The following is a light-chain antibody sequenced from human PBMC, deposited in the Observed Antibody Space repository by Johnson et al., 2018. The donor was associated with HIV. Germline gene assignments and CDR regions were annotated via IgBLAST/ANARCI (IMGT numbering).Light chain of an antibody. CDR3: GTWDSSLSAYV. CDR1: SSNIENNY. Sequence: QAVLTQPPSVSAAPGQKVTISCSGSSSNIENNYVSWYQQLPGTAPKLLIYDNNKRPSGIPDQFSGSKSGTSATLGITGRQTGDEADYYCGTWDSSLSAYVFGTGTKVTVL. J-gene: IGLJ1*01. CDR2: DNN. V-gene: IGLV1-51*01.